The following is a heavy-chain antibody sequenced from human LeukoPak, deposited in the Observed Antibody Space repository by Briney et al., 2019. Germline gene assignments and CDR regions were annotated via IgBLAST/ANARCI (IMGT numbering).Heavy chain of an antibody. J-gene: IGHJ4*02. CDR3: ARLRSSWSGDY. Sequence: SETLSLTCTVSGGSISSGSYYWSWIRQPAGKGLEWIGRIYTSGSTNCNPSLKSRVTISVDTSKNQLSLKLNSVTAADTAVYYCARLRSSWSGDYWGQGSLVTVSS. CDR2: IYTSGST. CDR1: GGSISSGSYY. D-gene: IGHD6-13*01. V-gene: IGHV4-61*02.